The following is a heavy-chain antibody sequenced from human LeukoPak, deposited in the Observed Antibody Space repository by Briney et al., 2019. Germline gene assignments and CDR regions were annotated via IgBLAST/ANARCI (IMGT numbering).Heavy chain of an antibody. V-gene: IGHV4-30-4*01. D-gene: IGHD4-23*01. Sequence: SETLSLTCTVSGGSISSGDYYWSWIRQPPGKGLEWIGYIYYSGSTYYNPSLKSRVTISVDTSKNQFSLKLSSVTAADTAVYYCAREGRWNYFDCWGQRTLVTVAS. J-gene: IGHJ4*02. CDR1: GGSISSGDYY. CDR3: AREGRWNYFDC. CDR2: IYYSGST.